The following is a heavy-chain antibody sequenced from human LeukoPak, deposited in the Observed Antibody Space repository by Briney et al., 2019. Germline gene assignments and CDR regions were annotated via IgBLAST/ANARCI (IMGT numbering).Heavy chain of an antibody. CDR3: ARDRYSSSWYTPYYYGMDV. CDR1: GGSISSYY. V-gene: IGHV4-59*01. Sequence: PSETLSLTCTVSGGSISSYYWSWIRQPPGKGLEWIGYIYYSGSTNYNPSLKSRVTISVDTSKNQFSLKLSSVTAADTAVYYCARDRYSSSWYTPYYYGMDVWGQGTTVTVSS. J-gene: IGHJ6*02. D-gene: IGHD6-13*01. CDR2: IYYSGST.